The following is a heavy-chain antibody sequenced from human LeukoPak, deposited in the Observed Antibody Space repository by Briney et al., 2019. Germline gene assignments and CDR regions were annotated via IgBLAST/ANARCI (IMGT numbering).Heavy chain of an antibody. J-gene: IGHJ3*02. CDR2: INHSGST. Sequence: SETLSLTCTVYGGSFSGYYWSWIRQPPGKGLEWIGEINHSGSTNYNPSLKSRLTISVDTSKNQSSLKLSSVTAADTAVYYCARASVGYCSSTSCYTNAFDIWGQGTMVTVSS. CDR1: GGSFSGYY. CDR3: ARASVGYCSSTSCYTNAFDI. D-gene: IGHD2-2*02. V-gene: IGHV4-34*01.